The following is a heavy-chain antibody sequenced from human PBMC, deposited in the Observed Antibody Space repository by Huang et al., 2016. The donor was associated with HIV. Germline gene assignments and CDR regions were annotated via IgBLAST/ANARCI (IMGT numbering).Heavy chain of an antibody. CDR2: MNPSGGRT. CDR3: ASGGYYDYVWGSYRLDY. J-gene: IGHJ4*02. Sequence: QVQLVQSGAEVKKPGASVKVSCKASGYPFTSYYMHWVRKAPGQGLEWMGRMNPSGGRTSDAQKCQGRVTMTRDTSTSTVYMELSSLRSEDTAVYYCASGGYYDYVWGSYRLDYWGQGTLVTVSS. CDR1: GYPFTSYY. V-gene: IGHV1-46*01. D-gene: IGHD3-16*02.